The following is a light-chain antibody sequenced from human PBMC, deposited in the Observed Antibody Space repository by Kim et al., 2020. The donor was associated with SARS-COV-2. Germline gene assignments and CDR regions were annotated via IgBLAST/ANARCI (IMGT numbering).Light chain of an antibody. Sequence: LSAYVGDRVTITCWASQSIGNYLNWYQQKSGQAPKVLIYAASSLQGGVPSRFSGSGSGTDFTLTISSLQPEDFATYYCHQSYTTDSFGQGTKLEI. CDR3: HQSYTTDS. CDR2: AAS. CDR1: QSIGNY. J-gene: IGKJ2*03. V-gene: IGKV1-39*01.